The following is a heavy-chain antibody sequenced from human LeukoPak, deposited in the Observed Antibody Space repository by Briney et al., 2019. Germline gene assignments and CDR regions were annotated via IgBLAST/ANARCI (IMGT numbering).Heavy chain of an antibody. D-gene: IGHD1-26*01. J-gene: IGHJ4*02. Sequence: GGSLRLSCAASGFTFSSYSMNWVRQAPGKGLEWVSYISSSSSTIYYADSVKGRFTISRDNAKNSLYLQMSSLRAEDTAVYYCARRRGSYYAYWGQGTLVTVSS. CDR2: ISSSSSTI. V-gene: IGHV3-48*01. CDR1: GFTFSSYS. CDR3: ARRRGSYYAY.